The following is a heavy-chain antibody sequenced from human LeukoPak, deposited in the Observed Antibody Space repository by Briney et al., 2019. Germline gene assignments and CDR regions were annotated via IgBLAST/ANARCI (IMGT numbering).Heavy chain of an antibody. V-gene: IGHV3-74*03. CDR1: GFTFSNSW. Sequence: GGSLRLSCAASGFTFSNSWMHWVRQAPGKGLVWVARINSDGSTTTHADSVKGRFTISRDNSKNTLYLQMNSLRAEDTAVYYCAKDRWVRYGSGSYLDYWGQGTLVTVSS. CDR3: AKDRWVRYGSGSYLDY. CDR2: INSDGSTT. D-gene: IGHD3-10*01. J-gene: IGHJ4*02.